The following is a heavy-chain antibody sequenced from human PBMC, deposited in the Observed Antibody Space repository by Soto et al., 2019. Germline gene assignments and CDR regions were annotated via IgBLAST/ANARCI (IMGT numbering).Heavy chain of an antibody. CDR2: IYYSGST. V-gene: IGHV4-31*03. Sequence: PSETLSLTCTVSGGSTSSGGYYWSWIRQHPGKGLEWIGYIYYSGSTYYNPSLKSRVTISVDTSKNQFSLKLSSVTAADTAVYYCATGGVSSSWYGFFDYWGQGTLVTVSS. D-gene: IGHD6-13*01. CDR3: ATGGVSSSWYGFFDY. J-gene: IGHJ4*02. CDR1: GGSTSSGGYY.